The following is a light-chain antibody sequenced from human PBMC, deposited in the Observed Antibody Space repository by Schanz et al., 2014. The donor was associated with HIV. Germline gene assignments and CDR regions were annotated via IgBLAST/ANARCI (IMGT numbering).Light chain of an antibody. J-gene: IGKJ1*01. CDR1: QSVSDSS. CDR2: GTS. V-gene: IGKV3D-15*01. CDR3: QQFNNWPPLT. Sequence: EIVLTQSPGNMSLSPGERATLSCRASQSVSDSSLAWYQQKPGQAPKLLIYGTSTRATGIPDRFSGSGSGTEFTLTISSLQSEDFAVYYCQQFNNWPPLTFGQGTKVEIK.